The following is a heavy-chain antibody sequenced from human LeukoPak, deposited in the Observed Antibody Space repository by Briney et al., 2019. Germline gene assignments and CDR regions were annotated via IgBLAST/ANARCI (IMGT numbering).Heavy chain of an antibody. V-gene: IGHV3-23*01. CDR3: AREGLGAAAGTFVF. Sequence: QPGGSLTLSCAASGFTFSSYAMSWVRQAPGKGLAWVSIISGSGDNTDYADSVKGRFTISRDNSKNTLSLQMNSLRVEDTAVYYCAREGLGAAAGTFVFWGQGTLVTVSS. D-gene: IGHD6-13*01. CDR1: GFTFSSYA. CDR2: ISGSGDNT. J-gene: IGHJ4*02.